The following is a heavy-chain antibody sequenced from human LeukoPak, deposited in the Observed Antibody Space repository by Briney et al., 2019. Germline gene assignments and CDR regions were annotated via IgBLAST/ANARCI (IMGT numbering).Heavy chain of an antibody. CDR2: IYYSGST. CDR3: AREDGRSYYGMDV. J-gene: IGHJ6*02. D-gene: IGHD5-24*01. Sequence: SETLSLTCTVSGGSISSGGYYWSWIRQHPGKGLEWIGYIYYSGSTYYNPSLKSRATISVDTSKNQFSLKLSSVTAADTAVYYCAREDGRSYYGMDVWGQGTTVTVYS. CDR1: GGSISSGGYY. V-gene: IGHV4-31*03.